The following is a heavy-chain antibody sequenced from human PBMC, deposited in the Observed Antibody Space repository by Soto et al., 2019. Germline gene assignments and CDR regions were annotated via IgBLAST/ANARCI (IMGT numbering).Heavy chain of an antibody. Sequence: PGGSLRLSCAASGFTFDDYAMHWVRQAPGKGLEWVSGISWNSGSIGYADSVKGRFTISRDNAKNPLYLQMNSLRAEDTALYYCAKVSYCRGGGCYSPAFDIRGQGTMVTVSS. D-gene: IGHD2-15*01. CDR3: AKVSYCRGGGCYSPAFDI. J-gene: IGHJ3*02. V-gene: IGHV3-9*01. CDR1: GFTFDDYA. CDR2: ISWNSGSI.